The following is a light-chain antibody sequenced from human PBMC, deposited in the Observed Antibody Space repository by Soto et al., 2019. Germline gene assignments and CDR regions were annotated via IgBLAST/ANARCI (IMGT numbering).Light chain of an antibody. Sequence: QSALTQPASVSGSPGQSITISCTGTSSNVGSYNLVSWYQQFPGKAPKLIIFEVSKRPSGVSNRFSGSKSGNTAALTISGLQAEAEADYYCCSYAGSSTVIFGGGTKVTVL. CDR2: EVS. CDR3: CSYAGSSTVI. J-gene: IGLJ2*01. CDR1: SSNVGSYNL. V-gene: IGLV2-23*02.